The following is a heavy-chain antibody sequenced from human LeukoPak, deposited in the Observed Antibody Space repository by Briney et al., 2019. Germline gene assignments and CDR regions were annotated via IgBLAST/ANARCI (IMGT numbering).Heavy chain of an antibody. J-gene: IGHJ5*01. CDR3: AKSSGYNDFWSGSNWFDS. D-gene: IGHD3-3*01. CDR2: ISGGAGST. CDR1: GFAFGSEA. V-gene: IGHV3-23*01. Sequence: GGSLRLSCAASGFAFGSEAMSWVRQAPGKGLEWVSAISGGAGSTYYADSVRGRFTISRDNSKNTLYLQMNSLRAEDTAVYYCAKSSGYNDFWSGSNWFDSWGQGTLVTVSS.